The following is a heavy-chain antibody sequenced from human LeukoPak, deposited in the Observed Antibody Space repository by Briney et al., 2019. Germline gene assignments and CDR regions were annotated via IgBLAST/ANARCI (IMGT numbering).Heavy chain of an antibody. CDR2: ISSSGSTI. Sequence: GGSLRLSCAASGFTFSSYEMNWVRQAPGKGLEWVSYISSSGSTIYYADSVKGRFTISRDNAKNSLYLQMNSLRAEDTAVYYCASELYPQISFDYWGQGTLVTVSS. V-gene: IGHV3-48*03. D-gene: IGHD2-2*01. CDR3: ASELYPQISFDY. CDR1: GFTFSSYE. J-gene: IGHJ4*02.